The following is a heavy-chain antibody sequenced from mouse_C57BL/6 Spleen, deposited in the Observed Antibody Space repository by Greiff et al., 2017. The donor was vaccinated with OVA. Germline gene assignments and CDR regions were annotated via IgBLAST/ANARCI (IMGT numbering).Heavy chain of an antibody. CDR1: VFSLTSYG. J-gene: IGHJ4*01. CDR2: IWGGGST. D-gene: IGHD2-4*01. CDR3: AKHTRDDYDRYAMDY. V-gene: IGHV2-9*01. Sequence: QVQLKESGPGLVAPSQSLSITCTVSVFSLTSYGVDWVRQPPGKGLEWLGVIWGGGSTNYTSALMSRMSISKDNSKSQVFLKMNSLQTDDTAMYYCAKHTRDDYDRYAMDYWGQGTSVTVSS.